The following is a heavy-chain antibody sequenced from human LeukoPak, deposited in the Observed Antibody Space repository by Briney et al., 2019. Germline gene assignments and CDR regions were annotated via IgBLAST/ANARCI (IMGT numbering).Heavy chain of an antibody. Sequence: GFLRTFCSASGFTLSNLSMNWVRQAPGKGLEWVSSISSSSSYIYYADSVKGRFTISRDNAKNSLYLQMNSLRAEDTAVYYCARDRALQIDYWGQGTLVTVSS. V-gene: IGHV3-21*01. CDR2: ISSSSSYI. D-gene: IGHD4-11*01. CDR1: GFTLSNLS. J-gene: IGHJ4*02. CDR3: ARDRALQIDY.